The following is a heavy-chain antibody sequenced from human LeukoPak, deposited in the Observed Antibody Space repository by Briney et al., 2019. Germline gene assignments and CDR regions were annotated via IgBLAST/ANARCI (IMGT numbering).Heavy chain of an antibody. V-gene: IGHV3-7*04. D-gene: IGHD5-24*01. J-gene: IGHJ4*02. CDR1: GFTFSRSW. CDR2: IKQDGIAK. Sequence: GGSLRLSCAASGFTFSRSWMSWVRQAPGKGLEWVANIKQDGIAKYYVDSVKGRFTISRDNAKNSLFLQLNSLRAEDTAVYYCARPDGTTDVYFFDYWGQGTLVTVSS. CDR3: ARPDGTTDVYFFDY.